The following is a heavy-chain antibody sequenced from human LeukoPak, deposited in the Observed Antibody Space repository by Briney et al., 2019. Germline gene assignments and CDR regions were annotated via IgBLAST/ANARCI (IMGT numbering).Heavy chain of an antibody. Sequence: PGGSLRLSCTASGFTFSNYWMSWVRQAPGKGPEWVANIKEDGRETYYLDSVEGRFTISRDNARNSLELQMNSLRVEDTAVYYCAIAQNFRPSAFFDSWGQGTLVTVSS. CDR2: IKEDGRET. D-gene: IGHD1-7*01. CDR1: GFTFSNYW. J-gene: IGHJ4*02. V-gene: IGHV3-7*01. CDR3: AIAQNFRPSAFFDS.